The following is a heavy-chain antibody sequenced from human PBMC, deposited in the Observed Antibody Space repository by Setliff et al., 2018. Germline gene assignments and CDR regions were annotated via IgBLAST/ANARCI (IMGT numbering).Heavy chain of an antibody. J-gene: IGHJ4*02. CDR1: GFTFSTYG. V-gene: IGHV3-48*04. CDR3: VRDTTSGWMLTN. D-gene: IGHD6-25*01. Sequence: GGSLRLSCAASGFTFSTYGLNWVRQAPGKGLEWISYLNNDGTTIYYADSVRGRCTIARDNARDSLYLQMNSLRAEDTAVYYCVRDTTSGWMLTNWGQGTLVTVSS. CDR2: LNNDGTTI.